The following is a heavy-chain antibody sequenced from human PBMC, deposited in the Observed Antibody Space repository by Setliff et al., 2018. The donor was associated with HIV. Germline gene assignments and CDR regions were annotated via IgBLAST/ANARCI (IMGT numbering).Heavy chain of an antibody. J-gene: IGHJ3*02. CDR3: ARGDTYYHDRSGYVKSALDALDI. Sequence: SETLSLTCSVSGGSISTYYWNWIRQPPRKGLEWIGYIYSSGSTNYNPSLKSRVTISVDTSKNQLPLKLSSVTSADTAVYHCARGDTYYHDRSGYVKSALDALDIWGRGTLVTVSS. CDR2: IYSSGST. V-gene: IGHV4-4*08. D-gene: IGHD3-22*01. CDR1: GGSISTYY.